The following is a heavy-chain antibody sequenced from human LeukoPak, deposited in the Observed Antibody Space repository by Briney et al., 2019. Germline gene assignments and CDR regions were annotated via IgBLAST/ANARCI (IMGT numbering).Heavy chain of an antibody. CDR3: AKDRTMVRGVITKYYYGLDV. V-gene: IGHV3-30*18. D-gene: IGHD3-10*01. CDR1: GFIFSSYG. Sequence: GRSLRLSCAASGFIFSSYGMHWVRQAPGKGLEWVAVISYDGSLRYYAESVKGRFTISRDNARSILLLQMNSLSADDTAVYYCAKDRTMVRGVITKYYYGLDVWGQGTTVTVSS. CDR2: ISYDGSLR. J-gene: IGHJ6*02.